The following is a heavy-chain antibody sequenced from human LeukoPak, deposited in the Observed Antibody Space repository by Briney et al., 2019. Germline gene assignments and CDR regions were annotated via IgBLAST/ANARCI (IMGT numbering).Heavy chain of an antibody. J-gene: IGHJ4*02. CDR1: SDSISSGDYY. CDR3: AREANRGSYYKDLVY. D-gene: IGHD3-10*01. Sequence: IPSETLSLTCTVSSDSISSGDYYWTWIRQRPGKGLEWIGYIYYTGITFYNPSLTSRVSISIDTSENQFSLKLSSVNAADTAVYYCAREANRGSYYKDLVYWGQGALVAVSS. CDR2: IYYTGIT. V-gene: IGHV4-31*03.